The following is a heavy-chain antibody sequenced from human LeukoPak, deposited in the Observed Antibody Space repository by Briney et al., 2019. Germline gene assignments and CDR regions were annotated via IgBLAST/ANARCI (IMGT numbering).Heavy chain of an antibody. CDR2: TNHSGST. J-gene: IGHJ4*02. V-gene: IGHV4-34*01. Sequence: SETLSLTCAVYGGSFSGSYWSWIRQPPGKGLEWIGETNHSGSTNYNPSLKSRVTISVDTSKNQFSLKLSSVTAADTAVYYCARATSMIVVVMLDYWGQGTLVTVSS. D-gene: IGHD3-22*01. CDR1: GGSFSGSY. CDR3: ARATSMIVVVMLDY.